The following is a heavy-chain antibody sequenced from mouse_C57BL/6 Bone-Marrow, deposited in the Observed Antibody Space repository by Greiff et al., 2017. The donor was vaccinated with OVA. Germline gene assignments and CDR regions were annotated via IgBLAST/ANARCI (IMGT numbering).Heavy chain of an antibody. Sequence: QVHVKQSGAELARPGASVKLSCKASGYTFTSYGISWVKQRTGQGLEWIGEIYPRSGNTYYNGKFKGKATLTADKSSSTAYMELRSLTSEDSAVYFCARWALRRGAWFAYWGQGTLVTVSA. D-gene: IGHD1-2*01. J-gene: IGHJ3*01. V-gene: IGHV1-81*01. CDR3: ARWALRRGAWFAY. CDR1: GYTFTSYG. CDR2: IYPRSGNT.